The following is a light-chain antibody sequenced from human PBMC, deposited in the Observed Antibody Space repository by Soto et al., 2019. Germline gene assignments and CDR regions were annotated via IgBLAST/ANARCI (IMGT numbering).Light chain of an antibody. Sequence: QSVLTQPASVSGSPGQSITISCSGTSSDVGGYNYVSWYQQHPGKAPQLMIYEVTNRPSGVSNRFSGSKSGNTASLTISGLQPEDEADYFCSSYTSSDTSSVVFGGGTKLTVL. CDR2: EVT. J-gene: IGLJ2*01. CDR3: SSYTSSDTSSVV. CDR1: SSDVGGYNY. V-gene: IGLV2-14*01.